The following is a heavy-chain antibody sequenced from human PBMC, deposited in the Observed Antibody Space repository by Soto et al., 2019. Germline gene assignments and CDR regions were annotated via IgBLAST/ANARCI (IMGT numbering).Heavy chain of an antibody. CDR3: ARLGYSYGPPSYYSYYAMDV. D-gene: IGHD5-18*01. CDR2: ISAYNGNT. CDR1: GYTFTSYG. Sequence: ASVKVSCKASGYTFTSYGISWVRQAPGQGLEWMGWISAYNGNTNYAQKLQGRVTMTTDTSTSTAYMELRSLRSDDTAVYYCARLGYSYGPPSYYSYYAMDVWGQGTSVTVSS. J-gene: IGHJ6*02. V-gene: IGHV1-18*01.